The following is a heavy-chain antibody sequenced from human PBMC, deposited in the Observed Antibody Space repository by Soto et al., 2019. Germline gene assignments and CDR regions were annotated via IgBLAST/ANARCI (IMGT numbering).Heavy chain of an antibody. CDR1: GASIRSYY. J-gene: IGHJ4*02. CDR3: ERVETTSELDH. D-gene: IGHD4-17*01. V-gene: IGHV4-59*01. Sequence: PSENLSLTCTVSGASIRSYYWSWIRQPLGKGLEWIGYIYYSGGTNYNPSLKSRVTISLDTSKSQFSLKLSSVTAADTAVYYCERVETTSELDHRGQRCLLTVSS. CDR2: IYYSGGT.